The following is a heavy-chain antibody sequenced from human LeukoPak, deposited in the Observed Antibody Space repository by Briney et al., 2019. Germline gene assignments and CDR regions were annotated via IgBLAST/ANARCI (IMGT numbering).Heavy chain of an antibody. CDR3: AGARKGYYFDY. D-gene: IGHD1-14*01. CDR1: GFTFSDNY. J-gene: IGHJ4*02. V-gene: IGHV3-11*04. Sequence: GGSLRLSCAASGFTFSDNYMIWIRQAPGKGLEWVSYIDTSGSAMYYAVPVKGRFTISRDNARNSLYLQMNSLRAEDTAVYYCAGARKGYYFDYWGQGTLVTVSS. CDR2: IDTSGSAM.